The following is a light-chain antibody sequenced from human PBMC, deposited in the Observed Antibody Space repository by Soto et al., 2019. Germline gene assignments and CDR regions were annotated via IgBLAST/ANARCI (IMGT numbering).Light chain of an antibody. V-gene: IGLV2-14*01. CDR2: EVS. CDR3: SSYASSSTPSV. CDR1: SSDVGGYNY. Sequence: QSALTQPASVSGSPGQSITISCTGTSSDVGGYNYVSWYQQHPGKAPKLMIYEVSNRPSGVSNRFSGSKSGNTASLTISGLQAEDEADYYCSSYASSSTPSVCGTGPKVAV. J-gene: IGLJ1*01.